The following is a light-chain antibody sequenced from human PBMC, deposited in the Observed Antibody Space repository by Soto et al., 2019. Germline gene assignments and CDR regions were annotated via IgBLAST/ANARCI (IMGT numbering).Light chain of an antibody. CDR1: QCVDTM. CDR3: QVRSDWPPFKYT. CDR2: ETS. Sequence: EIVLTQSPATLSLSAGERVTLSCRSSQCVDTMVAWYQQQVGRTPRLLIYETSSRATGVPARFSGSGSGTDFTLTISRLEPEDFAIYFCQVRSDWPPFKYTFGQGTKLEVK. J-gene: IGKJ2*01. V-gene: IGKV3-11*01.